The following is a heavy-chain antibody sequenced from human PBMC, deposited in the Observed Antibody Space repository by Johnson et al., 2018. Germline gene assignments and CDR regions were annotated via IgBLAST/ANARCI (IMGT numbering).Heavy chain of an antibody. Sequence: QVQLVQSGGGVVQPGRSLRLSCAASGFTFSSYAMHWVRQAPGKGLEWVAVISYDGSNKYYADSVKGRFTISRDNSKNTLYLQMNRLRAEDTVVYYGVAANLLTDAFDIWGQGTMVTVSS. J-gene: IGHJ3*02. V-gene: IGHV3-30-3*01. CDR3: VAANLLTDAFDI. CDR1: GFTFSSYA. D-gene: IGHD2-15*01. CDR2: ISYDGSNK.